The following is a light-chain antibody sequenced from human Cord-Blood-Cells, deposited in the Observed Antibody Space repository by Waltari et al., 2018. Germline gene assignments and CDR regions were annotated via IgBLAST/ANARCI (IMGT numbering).Light chain of an antibody. CDR1: QSVSSN. V-gene: IGKV3-15*01. Sequence: EIVMTQSPATLSVSPGESATLPCRASQSVSSNLAGYQQKPGQAPRLLIYGASTRATVIPARFSGSGSGTESTLTISSLQSEDFAVYYCQQYNNWPLTFGGGTKVEIK. CDR2: GAS. CDR3: QQYNNWPLT. J-gene: IGKJ4*01.